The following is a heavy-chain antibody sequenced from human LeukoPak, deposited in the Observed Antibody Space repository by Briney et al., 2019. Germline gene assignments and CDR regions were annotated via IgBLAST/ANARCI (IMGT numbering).Heavy chain of an antibody. Sequence: GSLRLSCAASGFTFSSYAMSWVRQAPRKGLEWVSVIYSGGSTYYADSVKGRFTISRDNSKNTLYLQMNSLRAEDTAVYYCARVRAYSGYEKDAFDIWGQGTMVTVSS. CDR2: IYSGGST. D-gene: IGHD5-12*01. CDR3: ARVRAYSGYEKDAFDI. CDR1: GFTFSSYA. J-gene: IGHJ3*02. V-gene: IGHV3-53*01.